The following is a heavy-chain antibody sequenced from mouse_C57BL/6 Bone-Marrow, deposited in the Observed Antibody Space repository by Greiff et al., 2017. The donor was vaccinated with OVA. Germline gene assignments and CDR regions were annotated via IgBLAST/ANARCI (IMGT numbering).Heavy chain of an antibody. CDR1: GYTFTSYW. J-gene: IGHJ1*03. D-gene: IGHD1-1*01. CDR3: ASVDYYGSSLQV. V-gene: IGHV1-72*01. Sequence: QVQLQQPGAELVKPGASVKLSCKASGYTFTSYWMHWVKQRPGRGLEWIGRIGPSSGGTKYNEKFKSKATLTVDKPSSTAYMQLSSLTSEDSAVNDCASVDYYGSSLQVWGTGTTVTVSS. CDR2: IGPSSGGT.